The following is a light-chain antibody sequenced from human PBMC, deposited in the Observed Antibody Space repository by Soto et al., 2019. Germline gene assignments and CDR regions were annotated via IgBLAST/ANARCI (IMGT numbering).Light chain of an antibody. V-gene: IGKV1-5*01. J-gene: IGKJ1*01. Sequence: DMQMNKSPSTLSASVGDRVTITCRASQSISSWLAWYQQKPGKAPKLLIYDASSLESGVPSRFSGSGSGTEFTLTISSLQPDDFATYYCQQYNIYWTFRQGTKVDIK. CDR2: DAS. CDR1: QSISSW. CDR3: QQYNIYWT.